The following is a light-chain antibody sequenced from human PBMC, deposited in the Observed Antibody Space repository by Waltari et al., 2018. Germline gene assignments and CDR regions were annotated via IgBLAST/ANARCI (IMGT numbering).Light chain of an antibody. J-gene: IGLJ2*01. CDR1: TLPKQY. V-gene: IGLV3-25*03. CDR3: QSADSSDKVY. Sequence: SHELTQSPSVSVSPGQTARIPCSADTLPKQYAHWYQQKPGQAPVFIIYKDTERPSGIPERFSASTSGTIVTLTISGVRAEDEADYYCQSADSSDKVYFGGGTKLTVL. CDR2: KDT.